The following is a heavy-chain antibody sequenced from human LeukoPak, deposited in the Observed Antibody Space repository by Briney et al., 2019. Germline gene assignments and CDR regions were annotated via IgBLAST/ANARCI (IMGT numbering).Heavy chain of an antibody. CDR2: IYYSGST. J-gene: IGHJ4*02. CDR3: ARHNLRGYSGYVWPFDY. Sequence: SETLSLTCTVSGGSISTSNYYWSWIRQPPGKGLEWIGYIYYSGSTYYNSSLKSRVTISVDTSKNQFSLKLSSVTAADTAVYYCARHNLRGYSGYVWPFDYWGQGTLVTVSS. V-gene: IGHV4-61*01. D-gene: IGHD5-12*01. CDR1: GGSISTSNYY.